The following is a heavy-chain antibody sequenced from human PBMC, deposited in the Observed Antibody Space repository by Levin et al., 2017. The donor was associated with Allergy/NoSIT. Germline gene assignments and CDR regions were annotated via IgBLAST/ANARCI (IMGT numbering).Heavy chain of an antibody. CDR2: IYTNGST. D-gene: IGHD2-21*01. CDR1: GESVSSFY. V-gene: IGHV4-4*07. Sequence: SETLSLTCTVSGESVSSFYWSWIRQPAGKGLEWIGRIYTNGSTNYNSSLKSRVTMSVDTSKNQFSLKLSSVTAADAAVYYCARDSNLIGFDYWGQGTLVTVPS. J-gene: IGHJ4*02. CDR3: ARDSNLIGFDY.